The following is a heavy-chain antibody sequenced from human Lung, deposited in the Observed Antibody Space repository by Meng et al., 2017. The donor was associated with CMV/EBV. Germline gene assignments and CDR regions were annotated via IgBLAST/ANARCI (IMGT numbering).Heavy chain of an antibody. J-gene: IGHJ4*02. V-gene: IGHV3-7*01. CDR2: IKQNGSEK. Sequence: GESLKISCAASGFTFSNYWMSWVRQAPGKGLEWVANIKQNGSEKYYVDSVKGRFTISRDNAKNSLYLQMNSLRAEDTAVYYCARDWGYSYGTDWGQGTLVXVSS. CDR1: GFTFSNYW. D-gene: IGHD5-18*01. CDR3: ARDWGYSYGTD.